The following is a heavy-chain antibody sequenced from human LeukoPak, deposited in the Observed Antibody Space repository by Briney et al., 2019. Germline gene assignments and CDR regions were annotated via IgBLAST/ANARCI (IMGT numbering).Heavy chain of an antibody. J-gene: IGHJ6*03. V-gene: IGHV3-53*01. CDR3: ASNHPGSSPYYMDV. CDR1: GFTVSSNY. Sequence: GGSLRLSCAVSGFTVSSNYMSWVRQAPGKGLEWVSVIYSGGSTYYADSVKGRVTISRDNSKNTLYLQMNSLRAEDTAVYYCASNHPGSSPYYMDVWGKGTTVTVSS. D-gene: IGHD1-26*01. CDR2: IYSGGST.